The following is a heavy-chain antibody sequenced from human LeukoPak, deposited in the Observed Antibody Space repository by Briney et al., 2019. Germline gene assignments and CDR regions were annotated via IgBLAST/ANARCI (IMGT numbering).Heavy chain of an antibody. J-gene: IGHJ4*02. CDR1: GFTFSAYW. V-gene: IGHV3-7*01. CDR2: IKEDGTEK. CDR3: ARGRWSDY. Sequence: GGSLRLSCAASGFTFSAYWMTWVRQAPGKGLEWVANIKEDGTEKNYVDSVKGRFTISRDSVKKSLYLEMNSLRVEDTAVYYCARGRWSDYWGQETQVTVSS. D-gene: IGHD5-24*01.